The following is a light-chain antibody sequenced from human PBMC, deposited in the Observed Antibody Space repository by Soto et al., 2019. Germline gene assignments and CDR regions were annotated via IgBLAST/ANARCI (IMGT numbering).Light chain of an antibody. V-gene: IGKV1-5*03. J-gene: IGKJ1*01. CDR1: QSISSW. CDR2: KAS. CDR3: QQYNSYSRT. Sequence: DFQMTQSPSTLSASVGNRITITCRARQSISSWLAWYQQKPGKAPKLLIYKASSLESGVPSRFSGSGSGTEFTLTISSLQPDDFATYYCQQYNSYSRTFGQGTKVEIK.